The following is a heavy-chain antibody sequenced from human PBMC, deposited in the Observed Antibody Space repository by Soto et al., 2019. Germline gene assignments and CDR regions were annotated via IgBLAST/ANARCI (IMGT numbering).Heavy chain of an antibody. CDR3: ATCCNTMVRGVIHLAPPPRLGCYYYMDV. D-gene: IGHD3-10*01. V-gene: IGHV3-23*01. Sequence: EVQLWESGGGLVQPGGSLRLSCAASGFTFSSYAMSWVRQAPGKGLEWVSAISGSGGSTYYADSVKGRFTISRDNSKTTLYLQMNSLRAEDTAVYYCATCCNTMVRGVIHLAPPPRLGCYYYMDVWGNGTTVTVS. CDR2: ISGSGGST. J-gene: IGHJ6*03. CDR1: GFTFSSYA.